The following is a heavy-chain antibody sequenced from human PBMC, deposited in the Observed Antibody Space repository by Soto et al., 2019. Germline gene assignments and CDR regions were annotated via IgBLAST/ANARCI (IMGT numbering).Heavy chain of an antibody. CDR3: ARDWRPKNQRYLDWLPSKNYYYYGMDV. CDR1: GFTFSSYS. D-gene: IGHD3-9*01. V-gene: IGHV3-21*01. J-gene: IGHJ6*02. CDR2: ISSSSSYI. Sequence: PGGSLRLSCAASGFTFSSYSMNWVRQAPGKGLEWVSSISSSSSYIYYADSVKGRFTISRDNAKNSLYLQMNSLRAEDTAVYYCARDWRPKNQRYLDWLPSKNYYYYGMDVWGQGTTVTVSS.